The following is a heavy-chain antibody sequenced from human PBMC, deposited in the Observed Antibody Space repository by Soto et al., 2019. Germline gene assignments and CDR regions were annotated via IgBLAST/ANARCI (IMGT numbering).Heavy chain of an antibody. CDR3: ARTYGSGSYYNLWYFHY. CDR2: IIPIFGTA. CDR1: GGTFSSYA. Sequence: SVKVSCKASGGTFSSYAISWVRQAPGQGLEWMGGIIPIFGTANYAQKFQGRVTITADESTSTAYMELSSLRSEDTAVYYCARTYGSGSYYNLWYFHYWGQGTLVTVSS. D-gene: IGHD3-10*01. J-gene: IGHJ4*02. V-gene: IGHV1-69*13.